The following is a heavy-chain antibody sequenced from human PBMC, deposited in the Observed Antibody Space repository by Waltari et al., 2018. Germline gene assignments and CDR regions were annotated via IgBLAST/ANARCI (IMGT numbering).Heavy chain of an antibody. CDR2: ISGNGDSI. D-gene: IGHD3-10*01. CDR3: ARDREYYFDY. CDR1: GFTFSRHG. Sequence: EVQLLESGGGLLQPGGSLSLSCTASGFTFSRHGMSWVRQAPGKGLEWVSEISGNGDSIYYPDSVKGRFTISRDNSKNTLYLQMNSLSVEDTAIYFCARDREYYFDYWGQGTPVTVSS. V-gene: IGHV3-23*01. J-gene: IGHJ4*02.